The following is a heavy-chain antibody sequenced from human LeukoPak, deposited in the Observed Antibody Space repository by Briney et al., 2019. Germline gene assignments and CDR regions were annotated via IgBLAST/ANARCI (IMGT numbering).Heavy chain of an antibody. CDR2: ISAYNGNT. D-gene: IGHD1-26*01. Sequence: ASVKVSCKASGGTFSSYAISWVRQAPGQGLEWMGWISAYNGNTNYAQKLQGRVTMTTDTSTSTAYMELRSLRSDDTAVYYCARALGGSYYDVYYYGMDVWGQGTTVTVSS. V-gene: IGHV1-18*01. CDR1: GGTFSSYA. CDR3: ARALGGSYYDVYYYGMDV. J-gene: IGHJ6*02.